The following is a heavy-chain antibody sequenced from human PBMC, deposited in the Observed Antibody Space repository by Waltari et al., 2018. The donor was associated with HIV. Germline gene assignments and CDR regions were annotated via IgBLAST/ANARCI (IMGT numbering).Heavy chain of an antibody. J-gene: IGHJ4*02. D-gene: IGHD3-3*01. CDR3: TTDKSWSPDF. CDR1: GVACTNAW. CDR2: SERNADGGST. Sequence: EVRLVESGGGSVKPGGSLTVSCVGSGVACTNAWMSWVRQAPGKGLEWLGRSERNADGGSTDYAEPVQGRFTISRDDSKKLVYLEMNSLKREDTATYYCTTDKSWSPDFWGQGTLVTVSS. V-gene: IGHV3-15*04.